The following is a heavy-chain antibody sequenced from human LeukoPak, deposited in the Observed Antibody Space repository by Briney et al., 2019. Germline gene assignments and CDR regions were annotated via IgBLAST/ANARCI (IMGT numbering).Heavy chain of an antibody. CDR1: GFSVNEDA. CDR3: AKGSRTSRPSYFDF. V-gene: IGHV3-23*01. Sequence: GGSLRLSWAASGFSVNEDAMSWVRQPPGKGLEWISSITAGGGDTYHEDCVTGRFTISRTNTGNSLYLQMNSLRVEDSAVYHCAKGSRTSRPSYFDFWGQGTLVTVSS. CDR2: ITAGGGDT. D-gene: IGHD3/OR15-3a*01. J-gene: IGHJ4*02.